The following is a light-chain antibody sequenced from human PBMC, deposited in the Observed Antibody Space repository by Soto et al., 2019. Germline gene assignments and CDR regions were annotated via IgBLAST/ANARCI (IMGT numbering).Light chain of an antibody. Sequence: DIQLTQSPSTLSASVGDRVTITCRASQSISTWLAWYQQKPGQAPKLLIYDASTLETGVPSRFSGSGSGTDFTLSISSMQAADFATYHCQQYDRYSWTFGQGTKVESK. CDR2: DAS. CDR1: QSISTW. V-gene: IGKV1-5*01. CDR3: QQYDRYSWT. J-gene: IGKJ1*01.